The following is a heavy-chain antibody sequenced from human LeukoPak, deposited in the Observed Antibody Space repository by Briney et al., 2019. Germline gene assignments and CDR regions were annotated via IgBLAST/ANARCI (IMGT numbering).Heavy chain of an antibody. CDR1: GFTFSSYS. Sequence: GGSLRLSCAASGFTFSSYSMNWVRQAPGKGLEWVSSISSSSSYIYYADPVKGRFTISRDNAKNSLYLQMNSLRAEDTAVYYCARDRDYGRFDYWGQGTLVTVSS. D-gene: IGHD4-17*01. J-gene: IGHJ4*02. CDR3: ARDRDYGRFDY. CDR2: ISSSSSYI. V-gene: IGHV3-21*01.